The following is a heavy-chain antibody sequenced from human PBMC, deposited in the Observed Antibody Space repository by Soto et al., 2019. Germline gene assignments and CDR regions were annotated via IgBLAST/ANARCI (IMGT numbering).Heavy chain of an antibody. CDR1: GYSFSTYW. J-gene: IGHJ4*02. V-gene: IGHV5-51*01. CDR3: ARQGPGSY. D-gene: IGHD2-15*01. Sequence: GESLKISCKGSGYSFSTYWIGWVRQSPGKGLEGMGVIFPGDSETTYSPCFQGHVSISADTAISTAYLQWNSLKTSDRAIYYCARQGPGSYWGQRTQVTVSS. CDR2: IFPGDSET.